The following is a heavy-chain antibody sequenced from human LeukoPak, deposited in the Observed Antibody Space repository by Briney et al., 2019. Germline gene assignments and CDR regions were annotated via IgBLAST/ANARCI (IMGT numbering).Heavy chain of an antibody. D-gene: IGHD6-13*01. J-gene: IGHJ4*02. Sequence: GGSLRLSCAASGFTFSDYYMSWIRQAPGKGLEWVSYISSSGNSISYADSVKGRFTISRDNAKNSLYLQMNSLRAEDTAVYYCARDQVSVAGTGIDYWGQGTLVTVSS. CDR3: ARDQVSVAGTGIDY. CDR2: ISSSGNSI. V-gene: IGHV3-11*04. CDR1: GFTFSDYY.